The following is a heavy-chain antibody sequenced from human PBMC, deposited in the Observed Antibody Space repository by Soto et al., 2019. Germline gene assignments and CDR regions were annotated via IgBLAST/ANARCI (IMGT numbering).Heavy chain of an antibody. Sequence: QMHLVQSGAEVKKPGSSVKVSCKASGGSFTYTLSWVRQAPGQGLEWMGGIIPIFGTTNYAQKFQGRVTITADESTKTAYMELSTLRSEYTAVYYCARLHSHGTYGMDVWGQGTTVTVS. D-gene: IGHD5-18*01. J-gene: IGHJ6*02. CDR2: IIPIFGTT. CDR3: ARLHSHGTYGMDV. V-gene: IGHV1-69*01. CDR1: GGSFTYT.